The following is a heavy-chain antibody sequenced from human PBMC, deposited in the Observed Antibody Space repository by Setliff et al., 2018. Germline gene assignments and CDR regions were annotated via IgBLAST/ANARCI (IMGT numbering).Heavy chain of an antibody. V-gene: IGHV3-53*01. CDR3: ARDLGNWFDP. D-gene: IGHD3-16*01. J-gene: IGHJ5*01. CDR2: IYNSDSR. Sequence: GGSLRLSCAVSGLIVSDIHMTWVRQTPGKGLEWLSVIYNSDSRYYADSVKGRFTISRDDSKNTLYLQMSNLRAEDTATYYCARDLGNWFDPWGQGTLVTVSS. CDR1: GLIVSDIH.